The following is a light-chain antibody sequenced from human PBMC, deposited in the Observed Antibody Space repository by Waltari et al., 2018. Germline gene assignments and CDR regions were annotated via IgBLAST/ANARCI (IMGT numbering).Light chain of an antibody. V-gene: IGKV1-33*01. CDR1: QDISIY. CDR3: KQYDNLPST. CDR2: DAS. Sequence: DIQMTQSPSSLSASVGDRVTITCQASQDISIYLNWFQQKPGKAPQLLIYDASNLETGVPSRFSGSGSGTDFTFTISSLQPEDIATYYCKQYDNLPSTFGQGTRLEIK. J-gene: IGKJ5*01.